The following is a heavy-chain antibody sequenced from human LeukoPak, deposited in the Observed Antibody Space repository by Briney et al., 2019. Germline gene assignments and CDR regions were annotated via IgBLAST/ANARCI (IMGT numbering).Heavy chain of an antibody. CDR3: ARERMDQARWDYYDSSGLFDY. V-gene: IGHV7-4-1*02. CDR2: INTNTGNP. D-gene: IGHD3-22*01. CDR1: GYTFTSYD. J-gene: IGHJ4*02. Sequence: GASVKVSCKASGYTFTSYDINWVRQAPGQGLEWMGWINTNTGNPTYAQGFTGRFVFSLDTSVSTAYLQISSLKAEDTAVYYCARERMDQARWDYYDSSGLFDYWGQGTLVTVSS.